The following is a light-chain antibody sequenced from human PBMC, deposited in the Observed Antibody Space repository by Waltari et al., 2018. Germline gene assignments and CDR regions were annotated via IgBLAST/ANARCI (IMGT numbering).Light chain of an antibody. Sequence: QSALTQPRSVSWSPGQSVAISCPGTSSDVRGYNYVSWYQQHPGKAPKLMIYEVTKRPSGVPDRFSGSKSGNTASLTISGLQADDEADYYCCSYAGPFGGGTKLTVL. CDR2: EVT. V-gene: IGLV2-11*01. CDR1: SSDVRGYNY. CDR3: CSYAGP. J-gene: IGLJ2*01.